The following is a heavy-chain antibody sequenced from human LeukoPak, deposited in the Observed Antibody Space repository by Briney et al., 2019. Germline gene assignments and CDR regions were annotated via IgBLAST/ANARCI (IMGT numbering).Heavy chain of an antibody. CDR2: IYPGDSDT. Sequence: KSGGSLKISCKGSGYRFTSYWIGWVRQMPGKGLEWMGIIYPGDSDTRYSPSFQGQVTISADKSISTAYLQWSSLKASDTAMYYCARAGRYYDFNWFDPWGQGTLVTVSS. D-gene: IGHD3-3*01. CDR1: GYRFTSYW. V-gene: IGHV5-51*01. J-gene: IGHJ5*02. CDR3: ARAGRYYDFNWFDP.